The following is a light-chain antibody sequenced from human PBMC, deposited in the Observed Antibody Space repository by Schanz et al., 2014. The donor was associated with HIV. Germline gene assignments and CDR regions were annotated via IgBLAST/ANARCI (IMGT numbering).Light chain of an antibody. V-gene: IGKV1-5*03. Sequence: DIQMTQSPSTLSASVGDRVSLTCRASQSVNYWLAWYQQKPGEAPNVLIFQTSILKNGIPSRFSGSGSGTEFTLTISSLQPDDFATYFCQQYNSFSSTFGQGTKLEIK. CDR2: QTS. CDR1: QSVNYW. CDR3: QQYNSFSST. J-gene: IGKJ2*01.